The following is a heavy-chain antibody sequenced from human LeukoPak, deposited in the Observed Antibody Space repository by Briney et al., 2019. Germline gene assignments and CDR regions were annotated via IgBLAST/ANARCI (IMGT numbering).Heavy chain of an antibody. D-gene: IGHD3-3*01. CDR3: ARDRITIFGVVNMDV. V-gene: IGHV3-23*01. CDR2: ISGSGGNT. CDR1: GFTFSSYA. Sequence: PGGSLRLSCAASGFTFSSYAMSWVRQAPGKGLEWVSAISGSGGNTYYADSVKGRFTISRDNSKNTLYLQMNSLRAEDTAVYYCARDRITIFGVVNMDVWGKGTTVTVSS. J-gene: IGHJ6*03.